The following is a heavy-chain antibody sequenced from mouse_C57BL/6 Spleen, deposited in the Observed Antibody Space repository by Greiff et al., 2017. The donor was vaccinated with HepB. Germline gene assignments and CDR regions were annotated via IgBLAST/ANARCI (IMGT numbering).Heavy chain of an antibody. J-gene: IGHJ2*01. CDR3: ARGNNYNGSSPYYFDY. V-gene: IGHV1-74*01. CDR2: IHPSDSDT. Sequence: QVQLQQSGAELVKPGASVKVSCKASGYTFTSYWMHWVKQRPGQGLEWIGRIHPSDSDTNYNQKFKGQATLTVDKSSSTAFMQLSRLTSKDAAVYDCARGNNYNGSSPYYFDYWGQGTTLTVSS. D-gene: IGHD1-1*01. CDR1: GYTFTSYW.